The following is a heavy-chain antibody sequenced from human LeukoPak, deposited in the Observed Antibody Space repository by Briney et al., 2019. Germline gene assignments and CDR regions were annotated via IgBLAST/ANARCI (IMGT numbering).Heavy chain of an antibody. D-gene: IGHD2-2*01. J-gene: IGHJ5*02. Sequence: ASVKVSCKASGYSFTGYYMHWVRQAPGQGLEWMGWINPNSGGTNYAQKFQGRVTMTRDTSISTAYMELSRLRSDDTAVYYCARDLGDIVVVPAAIWFDPWGQGTLVTVPS. CDR3: ARDLGDIVVVPAAIWFDP. CDR2: INPNSGGT. V-gene: IGHV1-2*02. CDR1: GYSFTGYY.